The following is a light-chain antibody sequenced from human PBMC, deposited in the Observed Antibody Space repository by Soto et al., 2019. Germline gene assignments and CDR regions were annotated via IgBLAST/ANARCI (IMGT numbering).Light chain of an antibody. CDR1: QSVRSN. Sequence: EIVITQPPATLSVSPGERATLSCRASQSVRSNLAWYQQKPGQAPRLLISGISTRATGISARFSGSGSGTEFTLTISSLQSEDFAVYYCQQYNNWPGTLGQGTKVDIK. CDR2: GIS. V-gene: IGKV3-15*01. J-gene: IGKJ1*01. CDR3: QQYNNWPGT.